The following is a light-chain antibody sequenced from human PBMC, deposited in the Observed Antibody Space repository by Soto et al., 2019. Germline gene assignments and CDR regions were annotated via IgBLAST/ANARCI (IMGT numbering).Light chain of an antibody. CDR2: YDR. J-gene: IGLJ2*01. V-gene: IGLV3-21*04. CDR1: NIESKS. Sequence: SYVLTQPPSVSVAPGKAARITCGGNNIESKSVHWYQQKPGQAPLLVIYYDRDRPSGIPERFSGSNSGNTATLTISRVEAGDEADYYCQLWDGGSGHRVFGGGTKLTVL. CDR3: QLWDGGSGHRV.